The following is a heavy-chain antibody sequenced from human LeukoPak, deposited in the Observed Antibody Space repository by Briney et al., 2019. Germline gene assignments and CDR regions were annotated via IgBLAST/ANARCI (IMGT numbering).Heavy chain of an antibody. Sequence: SETLSLTCTVSGGSISSSSYYWGWIRQPPGKGLEWIGSIYYSGSTYYNPSLKSRVTISVDTSKNQFSLKLSSVTAADTAVYYCASPGPAATPGGARVYFDYWGQGTLVTVSS. CDR2: IYYSGST. D-gene: IGHD2-2*01. CDR3: ASPGPAATPGGARVYFDY. CDR1: GGSISSSSYY. J-gene: IGHJ4*02. V-gene: IGHV4-39*01.